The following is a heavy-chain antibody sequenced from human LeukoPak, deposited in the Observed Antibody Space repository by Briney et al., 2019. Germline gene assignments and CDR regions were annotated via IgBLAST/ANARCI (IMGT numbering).Heavy chain of an antibody. CDR1: GGSISSYY. J-gene: IGHJ4*02. Sequence: SETLSLTCTVSGGSISSYYWSWIRQPPGKGLEWIGYIYYSGSTNYNPSLKSRVTISVDTSRNQFSLKLSSVTAADTAVYYCARAGYYYDSSGYYYFDYWGQGTLVTVSS. CDR3: ARAGYYYDSSGYYYFDY. V-gene: IGHV4-59*01. CDR2: IYYSGST. D-gene: IGHD3-22*01.